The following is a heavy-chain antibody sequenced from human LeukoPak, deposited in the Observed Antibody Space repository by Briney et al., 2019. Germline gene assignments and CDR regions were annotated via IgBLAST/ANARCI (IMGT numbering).Heavy chain of an antibody. V-gene: IGHV3-20*04. CDR1: GFTFDDYG. J-gene: IGHJ4*02. CDR2: INWNGGST. Sequence: GGSLRLSCAASGFTFDDYGMSWVRQAPGKGLEWVSGINWNGGSTGYADSVKGRFTISGDSAKNSLYLQMSSLRAEDTALYYCARASMVESPDYWGQGTLVTVSS. D-gene: IGHD2-15*01. CDR3: ARASMVESPDY.